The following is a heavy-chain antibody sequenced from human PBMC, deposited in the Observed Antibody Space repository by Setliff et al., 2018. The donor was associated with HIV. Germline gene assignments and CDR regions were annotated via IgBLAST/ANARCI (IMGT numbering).Heavy chain of an antibody. CDR3: ARDKEMATIAYAFDI. J-gene: IGHJ3*02. CDR2: IIPSLGTA. V-gene: IGHV1-69*13. Sequence: SVKDSCKSSGDTFTGYTITWVRQAPGQGLEWMGGIIPSLGTANYAQRFKGRVTFTADASTSTAYMELSGLRSEDTAVYYCARDKEMATIAYAFDIWGQGTMVTVSS. D-gene: IGHD5-12*01. CDR1: GDTFTGYT.